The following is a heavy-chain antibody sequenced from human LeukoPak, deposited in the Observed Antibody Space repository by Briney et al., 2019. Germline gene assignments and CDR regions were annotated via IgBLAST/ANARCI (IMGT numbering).Heavy chain of an antibody. D-gene: IGHD6-19*01. J-gene: IGHJ4*02. CDR1: GYTFTSYG. CDR3: ARQRGGSGCYSFDY. CDR2: ISAYNGNT. V-gene: IGHV1-18*01. Sequence: GASVKVSCKASGYTFTSYGISWVRQAPGQGLEWMGWISAYNGNTNYAQKLQGRVTMTTDTSPSTAYMELRSLRSDDTAVYYRARQRGGSGCYSFDYWGQGTLVTVSS.